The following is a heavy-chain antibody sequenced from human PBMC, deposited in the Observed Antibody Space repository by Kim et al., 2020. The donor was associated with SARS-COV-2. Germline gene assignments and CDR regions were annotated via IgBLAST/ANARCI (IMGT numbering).Heavy chain of an antibody. V-gene: IGHV3-74*01. CDR3: ARTGVGSSPFDS. J-gene: IGHJ4*01. Sequence: NYADSVKGRFAISRDNAKNTLFLQMTSLRVEDTAVYYCARTGVGSSPFDSWGQEPWSPSPQ. D-gene: IGHD1-26*01.